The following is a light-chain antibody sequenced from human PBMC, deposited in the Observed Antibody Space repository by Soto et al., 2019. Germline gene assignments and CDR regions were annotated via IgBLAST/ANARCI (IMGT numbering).Light chain of an antibody. Sequence: EIVMTQSPATLSLSPVERATLSCRASQSVSSNLAWHQQKPGQAPRLLIYGASARATGIPARFSGSGSGTQFTLTISSLQSEDSAVYYCHQYNDWPPWTFGQGTKVDIK. CDR3: HQYNDWPPWT. V-gene: IGKV3-15*01. J-gene: IGKJ1*01. CDR1: QSVSSN. CDR2: GAS.